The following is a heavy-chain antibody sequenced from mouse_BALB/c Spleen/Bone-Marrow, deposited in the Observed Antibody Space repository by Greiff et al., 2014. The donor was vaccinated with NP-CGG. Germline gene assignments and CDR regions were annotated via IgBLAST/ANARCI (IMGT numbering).Heavy chain of an antibody. CDR3: ARRAYGGSYGFAY. J-gene: IGHJ3*01. V-gene: IGHV1-7*01. CDR2: INPSTDYT. Sequence: VQLQESGAELAKPGASLKMSCKASGYTFTSYWMHWVKQRPGQGLEWIGYINPSTDYTEYNQKSKDKATLTADKSSSTAFMQLSSLTSEDSAVYYCARRAYGGSYGFAYWGQGTLVTVSA. D-gene: IGHD1-1*01. CDR1: GYTFTSYW.